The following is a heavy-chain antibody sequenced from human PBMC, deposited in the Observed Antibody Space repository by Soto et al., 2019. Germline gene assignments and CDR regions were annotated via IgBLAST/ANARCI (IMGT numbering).Heavy chain of an antibody. J-gene: IGHJ4*02. Sequence: EVQLVESGGGLVQPGGSLRLSCAASGFTVSSNSMSWVRQAPGKGLEWVSVIYSGGSTYYADSVKGRFTIPRDNSKNTLYLQMNSLRAEDTAVYYCARGLYSGWHYFDYWGQGTLVTVSS. CDR2: IYSGGST. CDR1: GFTVSSNS. V-gene: IGHV3-66*01. CDR3: ARGLYSGWHYFDY. D-gene: IGHD5-12*01.